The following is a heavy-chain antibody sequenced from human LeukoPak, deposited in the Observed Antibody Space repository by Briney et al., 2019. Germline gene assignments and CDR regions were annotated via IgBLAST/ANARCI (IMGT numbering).Heavy chain of an antibody. CDR2: IIPIFGTA. CDR1: GYTFTSYG. D-gene: IGHD2-15*01. CDR3: ARGSALLALSFDY. J-gene: IGHJ4*02. V-gene: IGHV1-69*13. Sequence: EASVKVSCKASGYTFTSYGISWVRQAPGQGLEWMGGIIPIFGTANYAQKFQGGVTITADESTSTAYMELSSLRSEDTAVYYCARGSALLALSFDYWGQGTLVTVSS.